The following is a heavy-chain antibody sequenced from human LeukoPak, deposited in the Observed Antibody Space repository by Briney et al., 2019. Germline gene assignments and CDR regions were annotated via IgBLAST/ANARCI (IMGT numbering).Heavy chain of an antibody. CDR3: ARGAHYHDSSEGYDY. CDR1: GDTFTAYY. D-gene: IGHD3-22*01. J-gene: IGHJ4*02. Sequence: GASVKVSCKVSGDTFTAYYMHWVRQAPGQGLEWMGWITPNSGGTNYAQKFQGRVTMTRDTSISTAYMELSRLRSHDTAVYYCARGAHYHDSSEGYDYWGQGTLVTVSS. V-gene: IGHV1-2*02. CDR2: ITPNSGGT.